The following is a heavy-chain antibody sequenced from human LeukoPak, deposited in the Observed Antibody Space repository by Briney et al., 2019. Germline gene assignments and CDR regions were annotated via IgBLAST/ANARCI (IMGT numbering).Heavy chain of an antibody. Sequence: PGGSLRLSCAASGFTFSTFAMQWVRQAPEKGLEYVTGINTNGGTTYYANSVKGRFTISRDNPKNTLYLQMGSLRVEDTAVYHCARDGVATNDYWGQGTLVTVSS. D-gene: IGHD5-24*01. CDR1: GFTFSTFA. V-gene: IGHV3-64*01. CDR3: ARDGVATNDY. J-gene: IGHJ4*02. CDR2: INTNGGTT.